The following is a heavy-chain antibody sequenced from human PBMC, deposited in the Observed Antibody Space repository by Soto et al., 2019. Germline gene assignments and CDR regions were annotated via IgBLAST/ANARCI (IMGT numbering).Heavy chain of an antibody. CDR3: ARASIPVGAAATTPGYYYGMDV. CDR1: GGSISNYY. CDR2: IYHSGST. D-gene: IGHD6-13*01. J-gene: IGHJ6*02. V-gene: IGHV4-59*01. Sequence: SETLSLTCTVSGGSISNYYWSWIRQPPGKGLEWIGYIYHSGSTNYNPSLESRVTISVDTSKNQFSLKLSSVTAADTAVYYCARASIPVGAAATTPGYYYGMDVWGQGTTVTVSS.